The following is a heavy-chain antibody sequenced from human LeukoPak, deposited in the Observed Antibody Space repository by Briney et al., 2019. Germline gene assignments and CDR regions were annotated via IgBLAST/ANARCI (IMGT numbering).Heavy chain of an antibody. D-gene: IGHD2-2*01. J-gene: IGHJ3*02. V-gene: IGHV1-2*02. CDR3: ARAPYQLLRRDVAFDI. CDR2: INPHSGGT. Sequence: ASVKVSCKTSGYTFTDYYIHWVRQAPGQGLEWMGWINPHSGGTNYAQKFQGRVTMTRDTSISTAYMELSRLRSDDTAVYYCARAPYQLLRRDVAFDIWGQGTMVTVSS. CDR1: GYTFTDYY.